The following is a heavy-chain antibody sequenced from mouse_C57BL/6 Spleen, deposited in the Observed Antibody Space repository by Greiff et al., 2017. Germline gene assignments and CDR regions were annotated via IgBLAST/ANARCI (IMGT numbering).Heavy chain of an antibody. CDR2: IRNKANGYTT. D-gene: IGHD2-4*01. Sequence: EVHLVESGGGLVQPGCSLSLSCAASGFTFTDYYMSWVRQPPGKALAWLGFIRNKANGYTTEYSASVKGRFTISRDNSQSILYLQMNALRAEDSATYYCARCYDYDEGYFDVWGTGTTVTVSS. J-gene: IGHJ1*03. CDR1: GFTFTDYY. CDR3: ARCYDYDEGYFDV. V-gene: IGHV7-3*01.